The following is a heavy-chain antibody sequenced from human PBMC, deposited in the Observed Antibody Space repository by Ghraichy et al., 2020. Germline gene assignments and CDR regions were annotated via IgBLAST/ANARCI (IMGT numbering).Heavy chain of an antibody. Sequence: SETLSLTCSVSGDSISSSSYYWAWIRQPPGKGLEWIGSVYYSGRTYYNPSLKGRVTMSVDTSEKQFSLKMNSVTAADTAMYYCARHWGMGVAEHFAFDSWRQGTMVTV. D-gene: IGHD6-19*01. CDR3: ARHWGMGVAEHFAFDS. J-gene: IGHJ3*02. CDR1: GDSISSSSYY. CDR2: VYYSGRT. V-gene: IGHV4-39*01.